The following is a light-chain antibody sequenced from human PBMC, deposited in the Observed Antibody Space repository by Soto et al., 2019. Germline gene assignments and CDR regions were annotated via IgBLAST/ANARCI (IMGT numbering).Light chain of an antibody. Sequence: DIQMTQSPSSLSASVGDSVTITCRASQTISNYLNWYQKKPGKAPNLLIYAASNLQSGAPSRFSGSGSGTEFTLTISSLQPEDFATYYCQQSYSTPPRLTFGPGTKVDIK. CDR3: QQSYSTPPRLT. CDR1: QTISNY. CDR2: AAS. V-gene: IGKV1-39*01. J-gene: IGKJ3*01.